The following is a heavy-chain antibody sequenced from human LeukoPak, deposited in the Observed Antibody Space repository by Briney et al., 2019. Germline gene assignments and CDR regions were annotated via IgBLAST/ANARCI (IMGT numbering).Heavy chain of an antibody. CDR3: ARVSGVFHYYYYYYMDV. V-gene: IGHV3-7*01. Sequence: PGGSLRLSCAASGFTFSSYWMSWVRQAPGKGLEWVANIKQDGSEKYYVDSVKGRFTISRDNAKNSLYLQMNSLRAEDTAVYYCARVSGVFHYYYYYYMDVWGKGTTVTVSS. CDR1: GFTFSSYW. J-gene: IGHJ6*03. D-gene: IGHD3-16*01. CDR2: IKQDGSEK.